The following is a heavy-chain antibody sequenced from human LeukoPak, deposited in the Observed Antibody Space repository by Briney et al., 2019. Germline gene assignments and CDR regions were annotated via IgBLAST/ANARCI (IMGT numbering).Heavy chain of an antibody. CDR1: GGSISSYY. D-gene: IGHD3-22*01. CDR3: ARLLYYYDSSGYYYHFDY. V-gene: IGHV4-59*08. CDR2: IYYSGST. Sequence: SETLSLTCTVSGGSISSYYWSWIRQPPGKGLEWIGYIYYSGSTNYNPSLKSRVTISVDTSKNQFSLKLSSVTAADTAVYYCARLLYYYDSSGYYYHFDYWGQGTLVTVSS. J-gene: IGHJ4*02.